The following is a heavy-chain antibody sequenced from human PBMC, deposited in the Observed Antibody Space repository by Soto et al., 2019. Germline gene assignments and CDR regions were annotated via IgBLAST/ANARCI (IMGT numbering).Heavy chain of an antibody. CDR2: IYYSGST. CDR3: ARRTMIRGGYFDY. J-gene: IGHJ4*02. CDR1: GGSISSSSYY. V-gene: IGHV4-39*01. Sequence: QLQLQESGPGLVKPSETLSLTCTVSGGSISSSSYYWGWIRQPPGKGLEWIGSIYYSGSTYYNPSLERRVTISVDTSKNQFSLILSSVTAADTAVYYCARRTMIRGGYFDYWGQGTLVTVSS. D-gene: IGHD3-10*01.